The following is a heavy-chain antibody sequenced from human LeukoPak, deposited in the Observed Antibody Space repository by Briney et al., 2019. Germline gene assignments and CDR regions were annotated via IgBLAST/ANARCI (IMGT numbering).Heavy chain of an antibody. CDR3: AREIYPYDSSGYATFDY. V-gene: IGHV1-2*02. CDR2: INPNSGGT. D-gene: IGHD3-22*01. CDR1: GYTFTGYY. J-gene: IGHJ4*02. Sequence: ASVKVSCKASGYTFTGYYMHWVRQAPGQGLEWMGWINPNSGGTNYAQKFQGRVTMTRDTSISTAYMELSRLRSDDTAVYYCAREIYPYDSSGYATFDYWGQGTLVTVSS.